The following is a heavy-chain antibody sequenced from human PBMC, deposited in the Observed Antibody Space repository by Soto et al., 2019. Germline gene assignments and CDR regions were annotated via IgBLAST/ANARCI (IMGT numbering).Heavy chain of an antibody. D-gene: IGHD3-3*01. CDR3: ARDDLFGVVIRMDV. CDR1: QYTFTGHF. J-gene: IGHJ6*02. Sequence: ASVKVSCKASQYTFTGHFVHWVRQAPGQGLEWMGWINPKNGATNYAQNFQDWVTMTTDTSTSTAYMELRSLRSDDTAVYYCARDDLFGVVIRMDVWGQGTTVTVSS. CDR2: INPKNGAT. V-gene: IGHV1-2*04.